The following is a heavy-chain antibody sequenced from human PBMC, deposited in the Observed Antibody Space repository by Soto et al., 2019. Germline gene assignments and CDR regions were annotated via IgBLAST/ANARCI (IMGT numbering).Heavy chain of an antibody. D-gene: IGHD5-18*01. CDR3: SHGYYQYFNS. Sequence: PGGSLRLSCAVSGVTLSNAWMNWVRQAPGKGPEWVGRIKSKNDGGTTNYAAPVKGRFTISRDDSENTLYLQMNSLKTEDTAVYYCSHGYYQYFNSWGQGTLVTVSS. CDR2: IKSKNDGGTT. CDR1: GVTLSNAW. J-gene: IGHJ4*02. V-gene: IGHV3-15*07.